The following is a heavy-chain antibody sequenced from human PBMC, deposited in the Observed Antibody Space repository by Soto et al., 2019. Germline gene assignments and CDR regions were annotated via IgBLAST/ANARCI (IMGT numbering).Heavy chain of an antibody. D-gene: IGHD2-15*01. J-gene: IGHJ4*02. Sequence: EVELLESGGGLVQPDGSLRLSCAASGFTFSTYAMGWVRQAPGKGLEWVSVVSSGGGTHYADSVKGRFTVSRDNSTNTLSLQMNSLRADDTAVYYCAKRRGAGGHFDYWGQGARVTVSS. V-gene: IGHV3-23*01. CDR2: VSSGGGT. CDR1: GFTFSTYA. CDR3: AKRRGAGGHFDY.